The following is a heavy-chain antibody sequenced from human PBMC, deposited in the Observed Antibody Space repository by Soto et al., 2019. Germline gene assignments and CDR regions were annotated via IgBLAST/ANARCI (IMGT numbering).Heavy chain of an antibody. CDR3: VSWVSPHFDY. J-gene: IGHJ4*02. D-gene: IGHD2-8*01. Sequence: EVQLLESGGGLVQPGGSLRLSCAVSGLTFRNHAMSWVRQAPGKGLEWVSTIAPIGYSTHYAGSVEGRFTISRDDSKSTLDLQMNSLRAGDTAVYYCVSWVSPHFDYWGQGTLVSVSS. CDR1: GLTFRNHA. CDR2: IAPIGYST. V-gene: IGHV3-23*01.